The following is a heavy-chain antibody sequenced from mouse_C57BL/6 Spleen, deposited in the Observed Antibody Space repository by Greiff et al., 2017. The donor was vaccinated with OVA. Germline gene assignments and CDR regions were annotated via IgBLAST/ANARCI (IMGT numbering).Heavy chain of an antibody. D-gene: IGHD1-1*01. CDR3: AREDYYGSSPGYFDV. J-gene: IGHJ1*03. CDR2: ISSGSSTI. CDR1: GFTFSDYG. Sequence: EVKLVESGGGLVKPGGSLKLSCAASGFTFSDYGMHWVRQAPEKGLEWVAYISSGSSTIYYADTVKGRFTISRDNAKNTLFLQMTSLRSEDTAMYYCAREDYYGSSPGYFDVWGTGTTVTVSS. V-gene: IGHV5-17*01.